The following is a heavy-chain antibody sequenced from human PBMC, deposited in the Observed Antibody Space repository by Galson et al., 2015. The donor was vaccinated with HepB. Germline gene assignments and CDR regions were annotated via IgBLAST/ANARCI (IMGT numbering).Heavy chain of an antibody. CDR3: ARAAMVRGVITHGGLDY. CDR1: GYAFTSYY. J-gene: IGHJ4*02. Sequence: SVKVSCKASGYAFTSYYMHWVRQAPGQGLEWMGIINPSGGSTSYAQKFQGRVTMTRDTSTSTVYMELSSLRSEDTAVYYCARAAMVRGVITHGGLDYWGQGTLVTVSS. D-gene: IGHD3-10*01. CDR2: INPSGGST. V-gene: IGHV1-46*01.